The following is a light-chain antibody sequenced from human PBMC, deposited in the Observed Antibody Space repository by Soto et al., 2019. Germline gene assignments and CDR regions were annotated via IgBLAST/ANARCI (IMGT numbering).Light chain of an antibody. Sequence: EIVLTKSPATLSLSPGEGATLSCRASQSVSSYLAWYQQKPGQAPRLLIHDASNRATGLPARFSGSGSGTDFTLTISRLEPEDFAVYYCQQRSNWPPTFGGGTKVEIK. V-gene: IGKV3-11*01. CDR3: QQRSNWPPT. J-gene: IGKJ4*01. CDR1: QSVSSY. CDR2: DAS.